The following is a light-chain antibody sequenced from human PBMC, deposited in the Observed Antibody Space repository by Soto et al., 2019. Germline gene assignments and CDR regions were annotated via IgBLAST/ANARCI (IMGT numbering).Light chain of an antibody. CDR3: QQYGSSPPKVT. J-gene: IGKJ5*01. CDR2: DAS. CDR1: QSVSNTY. V-gene: IGKV3-20*01. Sequence: EIVLTQSPGTLSLSPGERATLSCRASQSVSNTYLAWYQQKPGQAPRLLIYDASSRATGIPDRFSGSGSGTDFTLTISRLEPEDFAVYYCQQYGSSPPKVTFGQGTRLEIK.